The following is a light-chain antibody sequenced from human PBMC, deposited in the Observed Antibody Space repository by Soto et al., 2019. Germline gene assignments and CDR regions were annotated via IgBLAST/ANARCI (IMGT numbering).Light chain of an antibody. CDR3: QSYDSSLSGSV. CDR2: GNS. Sequence: QSVLTQPPSVSGAPGQRVTISCTGSSSNIGAGYDVHWYRQLPGTAPKLLIYGNSNRSSGVPDRFSGSKSGTSASLAITGLQAEDEADYYCQSYDSSLSGSVFGGGTQLTVL. J-gene: IGLJ3*02. CDR1: SSNIGAGYD. V-gene: IGLV1-40*01.